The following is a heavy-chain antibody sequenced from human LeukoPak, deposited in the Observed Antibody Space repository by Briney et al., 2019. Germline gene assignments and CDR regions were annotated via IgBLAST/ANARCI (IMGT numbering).Heavy chain of an antibody. CDR1: GFTFSSYS. Sequence: GGSLRLSCAASGFTFSSYSMNWVRQAPGKGLEWVSSISSSSSYIYYADSVKGRFTISRDNAKNSLYLQMNSLRAEDTAVYYCARETDCSGGSCYSHDYWGQGTLVTVSS. CDR3: ARETDCSGGSCYSHDY. CDR2: ISSSSSYI. V-gene: IGHV3-21*01. D-gene: IGHD2-15*01. J-gene: IGHJ4*02.